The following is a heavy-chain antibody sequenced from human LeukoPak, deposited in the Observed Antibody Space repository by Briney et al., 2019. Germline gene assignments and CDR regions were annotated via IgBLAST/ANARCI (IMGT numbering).Heavy chain of an antibody. V-gene: IGHV1-2*06. J-gene: IGHJ4*02. D-gene: IGHD4-17*01. CDR1: GYTFTGYY. Sequence: ASVKVSCKASGYTFTGYYMHWVRQAPGQGLEWMGRINPNSGGTNYAQKFQGRVTMTRDTSISTAYMELSRLRSDDTAVYYCAGDPSSFYGDYDDYWGQGTLVTVSS. CDR3: AGDPSSFYGDYDDY. CDR2: INPNSGGT.